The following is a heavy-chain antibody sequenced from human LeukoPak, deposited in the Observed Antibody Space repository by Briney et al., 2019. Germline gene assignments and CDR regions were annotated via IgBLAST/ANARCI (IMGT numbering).Heavy chain of an antibody. CDR1: GYTFTSYG. V-gene: IGHV1-18*01. Sequence: GASVKVSCKASGYTFTSYGITWGRQGPRDGLEWMGGVSAYTGDTNYAQKLQGRLTVTTDQSTSYAYMELRSLRSDDTAVYYCARDGDYDILTGYYLSPLFDCWGQGTLVTVSS. D-gene: IGHD3-9*01. CDR2: VSAYTGDT. J-gene: IGHJ4*02. CDR3: ARDGDYDILTGYYLSPLFDC.